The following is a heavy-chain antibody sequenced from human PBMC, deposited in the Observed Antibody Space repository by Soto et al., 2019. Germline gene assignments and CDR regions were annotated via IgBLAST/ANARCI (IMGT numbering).Heavy chain of an antibody. D-gene: IGHD6-19*01. J-gene: IGHJ4*02. Sequence: QVQLVQSGAEVKKPGASVKVSCKASGYTFSSSDINWVRQATGQGLEWMGWMNPNSGNTGYAQKFQGRVTMTRNTSTSTAYMELSSLRSEDTAVYYCARLPTYSSGSFDYWGQGTLVTVSS. V-gene: IGHV1-8*01. CDR2: MNPNSGNT. CDR1: GYTFSSSD. CDR3: ARLPTYSSGSFDY.